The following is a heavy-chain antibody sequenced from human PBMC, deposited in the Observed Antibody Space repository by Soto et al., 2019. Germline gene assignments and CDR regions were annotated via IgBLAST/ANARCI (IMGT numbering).Heavy chain of an antibody. V-gene: IGHV3-33*01. D-gene: IGHD2-15*01. CDR2: IWYDGSNK. CDR1: GFTFSSYG. J-gene: IGHJ6*02. Sequence: QVQLVESGGGVVQPGRSLRLSCAASGFTFSSYGRHWVRQAPGKWLEWVAVIWYDGSNKYYADSVKGRFTISRDNSKNMLYLQMNSLRAEDTAVYYCARGYCSGGSCPRIRYGMDVWGQGTTVTVSS. CDR3: ARGYCSGGSCPRIRYGMDV.